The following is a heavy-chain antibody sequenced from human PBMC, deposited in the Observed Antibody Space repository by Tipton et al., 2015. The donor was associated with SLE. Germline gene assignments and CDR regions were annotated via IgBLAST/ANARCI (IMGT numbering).Heavy chain of an antibody. CDR3: ARGGAAAGTQWYFDL. Sequence: TLSLTCAVYGGSFSGYYWSWIRQPPGKGLEWIGYIYHSGSTYYNPSLKSRVTISVDTSKNQFSLKLSSVTAADTAVYYCARGGAAAGTQWYFDLWGRGTLVTVSS. CDR2: IYHSGST. D-gene: IGHD6-13*01. V-gene: IGHV4-34*01. CDR1: GGSFSGYY. J-gene: IGHJ2*01.